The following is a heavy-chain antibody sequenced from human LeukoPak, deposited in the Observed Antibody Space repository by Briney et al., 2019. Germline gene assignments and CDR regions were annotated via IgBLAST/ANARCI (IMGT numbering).Heavy chain of an antibody. D-gene: IGHD2-15*01. Sequence: SETLSLTCVVSGGSVSGYYWGWIRQPPGRGLEWIGYVYYSGSTNYNPSFKSRITISVDTSRNQFSLQLSSVTAADTAVYYCARVVVVVAATVWFDPWGQGTLVTVSS. CDR2: VYYSGST. CDR1: GGSVSGYY. V-gene: IGHV4-59*02. J-gene: IGHJ5*02. CDR3: ARVVVVVAATVWFDP.